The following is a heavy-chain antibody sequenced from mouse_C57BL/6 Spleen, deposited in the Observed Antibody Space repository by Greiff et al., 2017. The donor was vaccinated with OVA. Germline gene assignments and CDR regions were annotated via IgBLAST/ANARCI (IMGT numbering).Heavy chain of an antibody. CDR2: IYPGGGYT. J-gene: IGHJ2*01. CDR3: ARGGRGYFDY. Sequence: QVQLQQSGAELVRPGTSVKMSCKASGYTFTNYWIGWAKQRPGHGLAWIGDIYPGGGYTNYNEKFKGKATLTADKSSSTAYMQFSSLTSEDSAIYYCARGGRGYFDYWGQGTTLTVSS. CDR1: GYTFTNYW. D-gene: IGHD3-3*01. V-gene: IGHV1-63*01.